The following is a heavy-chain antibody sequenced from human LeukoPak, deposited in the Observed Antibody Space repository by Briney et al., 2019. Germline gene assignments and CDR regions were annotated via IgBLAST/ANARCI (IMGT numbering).Heavy chain of an antibody. Sequence: GASVKVSCKTSGYSFTGYWIHWVRQAPGQGFEWLGWINPNSGGTNYAQKFQDSVSMTSDTSINTVYMELSSLRLDDTAVYYCARGVAAGGRRLDPWGQGTLITVSS. CDR3: ARGVAAGGRRLDP. V-gene: IGHV1-2*02. CDR1: GYSFTGYW. J-gene: IGHJ5*02. D-gene: IGHD2-15*01. CDR2: INPNSGGT.